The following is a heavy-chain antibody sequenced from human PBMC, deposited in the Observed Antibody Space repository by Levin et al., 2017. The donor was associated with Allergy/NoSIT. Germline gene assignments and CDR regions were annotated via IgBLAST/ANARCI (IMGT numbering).Heavy chain of an antibody. D-gene: IGHD3-3*01. J-gene: IGHJ5*02. CDR1: GYSFANYW. Sequence: GASVKVSCKGSGYSFANYWIAWVRQMSGRRLEWMGIIYPGDSDTRYSPSFQGQVTISADKSISTAYLQWSSLKASDSAMYYCARTKYYDFWSGNNWFDPWGQGTLVTVSS. V-gene: IGHV5-51*01. CDR2: IYPGDSDT. CDR3: ARTKYYDFWSGNNWFDP.